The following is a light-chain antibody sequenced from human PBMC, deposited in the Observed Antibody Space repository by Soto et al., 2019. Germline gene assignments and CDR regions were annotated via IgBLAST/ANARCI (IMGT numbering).Light chain of an antibody. CDR3: QQYYSTPYT. CDR2: WAS. V-gene: IGKV4-1*01. Sequence: DIVMTQSPDSLAVSLGARATINCKSSQSILSSSNYKSYLGWYQHKPGQPPKLLIDWASTRESGVPDRFSGSGSGTDFTLTISSLQAEDVAVYYCQQYYSTPYTFGQGNKLEI. J-gene: IGKJ2*01. CDR1: QSILSSSNYKSY.